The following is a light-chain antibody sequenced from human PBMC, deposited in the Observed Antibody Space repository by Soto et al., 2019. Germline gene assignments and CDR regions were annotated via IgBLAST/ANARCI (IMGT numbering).Light chain of an antibody. CDR1: QGVRND. CDR2: SAS. V-gene: IGKV3-11*01. CDR3: QQRTNWPPT. Sequence: EIVWTQSPATLSLSPGERATVSCRASQGVRNDLVWYHQKPGQAPRVLIYSASNRATGIPARFSGSGSGTDFTLTISSLEPEDFAVYYCQQRTNWPPTFGGGTKVEMK. J-gene: IGKJ4*01.